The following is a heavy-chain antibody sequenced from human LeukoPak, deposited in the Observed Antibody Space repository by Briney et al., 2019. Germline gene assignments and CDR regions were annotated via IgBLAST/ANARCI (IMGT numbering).Heavy chain of an antibody. CDR1: GGSISNSSYS. CDR2: IYYAGST. CDR3: ARRGGYSYGLFDY. D-gene: IGHD5-18*01. V-gene: IGHV4-39*01. Sequence: SETLSLTCSVSGGSISNSSYSWGWVRQPPGKGLEWIGSIYYAGSTYYNPSLKSRVTISKDTSKNQFALRLSSVTAADTAVYYCARRGGYSYGLFDYWGQGTLVTVSS. J-gene: IGHJ4*02.